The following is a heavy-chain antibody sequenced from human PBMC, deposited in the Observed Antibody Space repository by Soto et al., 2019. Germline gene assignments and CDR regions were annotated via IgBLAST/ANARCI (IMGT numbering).Heavy chain of an antibody. CDR2: ISYDGSKT. Sequence: GGPLRLSCAASGFPFSSYGLHLVRQAPGKGLEWVAFISYDGSKTDYADSVKGRVTISRDNYKNTLYLQMNSLSAEDRAVYYCAKGYYALDYWGQGTRVTVSS. V-gene: IGHV3-30*18. CDR1: GFPFSSYG. CDR3: AKGYYALDY. D-gene: IGHD2-2*01. J-gene: IGHJ4*02.